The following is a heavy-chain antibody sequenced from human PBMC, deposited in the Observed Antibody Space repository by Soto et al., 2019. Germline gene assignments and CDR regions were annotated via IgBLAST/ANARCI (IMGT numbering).Heavy chain of an antibody. CDR3: ASHFTGVLVLGASPPGGDNYGWDV. J-gene: IGHJ6*02. Sequence: QVQLVQSGAEVKKPGSSVKVSCKASGGTFSRYTISWVRQAPGQGLECMGRIIPILDIPNYAQNFQGRVTITADKSPSTAYMELSSLRSDATAVYYCASHFTGVLVLGASPPGGDNYGWDVWGQGTTVTVSS. CDR2: IIPILDIP. V-gene: IGHV1-69*02. CDR1: GGTFSRYT. D-gene: IGHD2-15*01.